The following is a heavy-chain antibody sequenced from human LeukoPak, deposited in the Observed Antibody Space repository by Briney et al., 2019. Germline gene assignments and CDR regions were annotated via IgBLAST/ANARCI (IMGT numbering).Heavy chain of an antibody. Sequence: GGSLRLSCAASGFTFSNAWMSWVRQAPGKGLEWVGRIKSKTDGGTTDYATPVKGRFTISRDDSKNTLYLQMNSLKTEDTAVYYCTGGPITMVRGVIIRGIDYWGQGTLVTVSS. D-gene: IGHD3-10*01. CDR2: IKSKTDGGTT. CDR3: TGGPITMVRGVIIRGIDY. J-gene: IGHJ4*02. V-gene: IGHV3-15*01. CDR1: GFTFSNAW.